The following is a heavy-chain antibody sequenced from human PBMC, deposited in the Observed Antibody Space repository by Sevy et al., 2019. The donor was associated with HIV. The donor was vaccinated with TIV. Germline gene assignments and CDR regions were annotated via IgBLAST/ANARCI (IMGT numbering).Heavy chain of an antibody. J-gene: IGHJ4*02. CDR3: ARDPAIAAAVTFDY. CDR1: GFIFSSYS. V-gene: IGHV3-21*01. Sequence: GGSLRLSCAASGFIFSSYSINWVRQAPGKGLEWDSSISSSSKYIYYADSVKGRFTISRDNAKNSLFLQMNSLRAEDTAVYYCARDPAIAAAVTFDYWGQGTLVTVSS. D-gene: IGHD6-13*01. CDR2: ISSSSKYI.